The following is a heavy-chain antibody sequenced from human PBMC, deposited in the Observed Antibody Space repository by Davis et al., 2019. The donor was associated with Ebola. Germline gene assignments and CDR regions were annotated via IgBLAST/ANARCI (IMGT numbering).Heavy chain of an antibody. CDR2: INHSGST. Sequence: SEPLSLTCPVHGGSSSAYYWSWIRQPPGKGLEGIGQINHSGSTNYNPSLKSPVTITVDTSKNPFSLKLTSLTAADTAMYYCAHPNSDYYHIDVFDNWGQGTMVTVSS. D-gene: IGHD3-22*01. V-gene: IGHV4-34*01. CDR1: GGSSSAYY. CDR3: AHPNSDYYHIDVFDN. J-gene: IGHJ3*02.